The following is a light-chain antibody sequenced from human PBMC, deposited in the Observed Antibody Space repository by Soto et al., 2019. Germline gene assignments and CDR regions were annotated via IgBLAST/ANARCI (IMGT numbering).Light chain of an antibody. J-gene: IGKJ5*01. CDR3: QPGHKWIT. Sequence: EIGRAQSPATLSVSGGERATRACRYSQSVRSNLAWYQQKPGQAPRLPIYGASTRATGIPARFSGSGSGTEFTLSIRGLQAEDFAGYYWQPGHKWITFGEGTRLEIK. CDR1: QSVRSN. V-gene: IGKV3-15*01. CDR2: GAS.